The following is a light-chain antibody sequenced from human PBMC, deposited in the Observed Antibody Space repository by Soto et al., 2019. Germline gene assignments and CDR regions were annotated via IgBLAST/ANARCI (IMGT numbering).Light chain of an antibody. CDR3: QQYGSSPLS. Sequence: EIVLTQSPGTLSFSPGQRATLSCRASQSVSSSFLAWYQQKPGQAPRLLIYGASSRATGIPDRFSGSGSGTDFTITISRLEPEDVAVYYCQQYGSSPLSFGGGTKVEIK. J-gene: IGKJ4*01. CDR2: GAS. V-gene: IGKV3-20*01. CDR1: QSVSSSF.